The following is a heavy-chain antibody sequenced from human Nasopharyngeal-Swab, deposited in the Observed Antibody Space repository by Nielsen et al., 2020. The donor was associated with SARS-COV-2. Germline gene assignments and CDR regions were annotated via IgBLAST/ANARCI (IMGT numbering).Heavy chain of an antibody. CDR1: GGSISSYY. CDR2: IYYSGST. CDR3: ARGSQWIQLCPVICYYYYGMDV. Sequence: GSLRLSCTVSGGSISSYYWSWIRQPPGKGLEWIGYIYYSGSTNYNPSLKSRVTISVDTSKNQFSLKLSSVTAADTAVYYCARGSQWIQLCPVICYYYYGMDVWGQGTTVTVSS. J-gene: IGHJ6*02. D-gene: IGHD5-18*01. V-gene: IGHV4-59*12.